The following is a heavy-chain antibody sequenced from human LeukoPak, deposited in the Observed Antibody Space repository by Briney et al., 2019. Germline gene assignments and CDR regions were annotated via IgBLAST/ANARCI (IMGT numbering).Heavy chain of an antibody. D-gene: IGHD4-17*01. Sequence: SVKVSCKASGGTFSSYAISWVRQAPGQGLEWMGGIIPIFGTANYAQKFQGRVTITADKSTSTAYMELSSLRSEDTAVYYCARDGRATVTTFNDAFDIWGQGTMVTVSS. CDR3: ARDGRATVTTFNDAFDI. J-gene: IGHJ3*02. CDR2: IIPIFGTA. CDR1: GGTFSSYA. V-gene: IGHV1-69*06.